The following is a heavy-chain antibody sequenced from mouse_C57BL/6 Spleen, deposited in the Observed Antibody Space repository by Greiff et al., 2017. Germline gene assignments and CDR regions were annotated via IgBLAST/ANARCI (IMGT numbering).Heavy chain of an antibody. J-gene: IGHJ4*01. CDR1: GYNIKDYY. V-gene: IGHV14-2*01. Sequence: EVQLQESGAELVKPGASVKLSCTASGYNIKDYYMHWVKQRPEQGLEWIGRIDPEDGETKYAPKFPGKATITADTSSTTAYLQLSSLTSEDTAVYYCSRETMDYWGQGTSVTVSS. CDR2: IDPEDGET. CDR3: SRETMDY.